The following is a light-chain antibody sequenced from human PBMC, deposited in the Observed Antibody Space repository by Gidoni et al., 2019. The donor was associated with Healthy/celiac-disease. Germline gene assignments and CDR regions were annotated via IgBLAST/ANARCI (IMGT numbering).Light chain of an antibody. CDR1: SGSSNYK. Sequence: QPVLTQPPSASASLGASVTPTCTLSSGSSNYKVDWYQQSPRKGPRFVMRVGTGGIVGSKGDGIPDRFSVLGSGLNRYLTIKNIQEEDESDYHCGADHGSGSNFVLVFGGGTKLTVL. J-gene: IGLJ3*02. CDR3: GADHGSGSNFVLV. CDR2: VGTGGIVG. V-gene: IGLV9-49*01.